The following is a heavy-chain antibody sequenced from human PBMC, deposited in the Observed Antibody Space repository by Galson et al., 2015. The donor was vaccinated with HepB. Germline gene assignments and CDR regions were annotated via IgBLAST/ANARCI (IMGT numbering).Heavy chain of an antibody. V-gene: IGHV1-69*02. CDR3: ARENIAAASGWFDP. CDR2: TIPILGIA. D-gene: IGHD6-13*01. CDR1: GGTFSSYT. Sequence: SVKVSCKASGGTFSSYTISWVRQAPGQGLEWMGRTIPILGIANYAQKFQGRVTITADKSTSTAYMELSSLRSEDTAVYYCARENIAAASGWFDPWGQGTLVTVSS. J-gene: IGHJ5*02.